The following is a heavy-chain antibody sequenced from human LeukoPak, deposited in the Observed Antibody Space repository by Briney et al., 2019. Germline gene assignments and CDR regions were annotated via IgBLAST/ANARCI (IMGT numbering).Heavy chain of an antibody. CDR3: AKDAGSFFDH. J-gene: IGHJ4*02. D-gene: IGHD3-10*01. Sequence: GGSLRLSCAASGFTFNTYAMSWVRQAPGKGLEWVSAMSGSGGRTYYADSVKGRFTISRDNSKNTLYLQMNSLRAEDTAVYYCAKDAGSFFDHWGQGTLVTVSS. V-gene: IGHV3-23*01. CDR2: MSGSGGRT. CDR1: GFTFNTYA.